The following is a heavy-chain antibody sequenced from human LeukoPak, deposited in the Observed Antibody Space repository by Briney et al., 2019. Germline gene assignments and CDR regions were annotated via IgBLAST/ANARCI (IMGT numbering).Heavy chain of an antibody. CDR2: IYYSGST. CDR1: GVSISSYY. CDR3: ARSGVPQR. Sequence: SETLSLTCTVSGVSISSYYWSWIRQPPGKGLEWIGYIYYSGSTNYNPSLKSRVTISVDTSKNQFSLKLNSVTPADTAVYYCARSGVPQRRGQGTLVTVSS. V-gene: IGHV4-59*01. J-gene: IGHJ4*02. D-gene: IGHD7-27*01.